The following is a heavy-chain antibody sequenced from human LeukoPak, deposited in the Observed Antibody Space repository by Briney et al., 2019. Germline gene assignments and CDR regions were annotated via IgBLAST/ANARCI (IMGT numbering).Heavy chain of an antibody. J-gene: IGHJ5*02. CDR2: IYYSGST. D-gene: IGHD1-26*01. Sequence: PSETLSLTCTVSGGALSSYYWSWIRQPPGKGLEWIGYIYYSGSTNYNPSLKSRVTISVDTSKNQFSLKLSSVTAADTAVYYCARDLRWELIPWFDPWGQGTLVTVSS. CDR3: ARDLRWELIPWFDP. V-gene: IGHV4-59*01. CDR1: GGALSSYY.